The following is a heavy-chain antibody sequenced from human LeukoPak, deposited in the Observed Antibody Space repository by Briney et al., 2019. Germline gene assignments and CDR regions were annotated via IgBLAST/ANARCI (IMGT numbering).Heavy chain of an antibody. J-gene: IGHJ4*02. CDR3: AKAKPQGSDRDFDY. CDR1: GYTFTGYC. Sequence: ASVGVSCKASGYTFTGYCMHWVRQAPGQGLEWMGRINPNSGDTNYAQKFQGRVTMTGDTSITTACMELNSLRSDDTAVYYCAKAKPQGSDRDFDYWGQGTLVTVSS. V-gene: IGHV1-2*06. CDR2: INPNSGDT. D-gene: IGHD1-14*01.